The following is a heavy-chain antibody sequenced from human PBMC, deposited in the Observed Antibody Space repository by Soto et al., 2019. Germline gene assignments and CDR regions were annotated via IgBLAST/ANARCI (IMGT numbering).Heavy chain of an antibody. Sequence: QVQLVQSGAEVKKPGGSMKVSCKASGYTFTGYYMHWVRQAPGQGLEWMGWINPNSGGTNYAQKFQGRVTMTRDTSISTAYMELSRLRSDDTAVYYCARDLTVTIFGVVTHYGMDVWGQGTTVTVSS. V-gene: IGHV1-2*02. CDR3: ARDLTVTIFGVVTHYGMDV. D-gene: IGHD3-3*01. CDR2: INPNSGGT. J-gene: IGHJ6*02. CDR1: GYTFTGYY.